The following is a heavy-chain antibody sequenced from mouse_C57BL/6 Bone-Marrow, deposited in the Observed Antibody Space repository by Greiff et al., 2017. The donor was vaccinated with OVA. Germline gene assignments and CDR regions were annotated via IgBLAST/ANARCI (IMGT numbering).Heavy chain of an antibody. CDR2: ISSGSSTI. Sequence: EVKLQQSGGGLVKPGGSLKLSCAASGFTFSDYGMHWVRQAPEKGLEWVAYISSGSSTIYYADTVKGRCTISRDKAKNTLFLQMTSLRAEDTAMYYCARIYYDYAMDYWGQGTSVTVSS. D-gene: IGHD2-4*01. CDR1: GFTFSDYG. J-gene: IGHJ4*01. CDR3: ARIYYDYAMDY. V-gene: IGHV5-17*01.